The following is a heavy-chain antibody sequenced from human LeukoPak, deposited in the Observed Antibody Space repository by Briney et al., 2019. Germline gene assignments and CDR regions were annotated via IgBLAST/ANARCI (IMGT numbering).Heavy chain of an antibody. V-gene: IGHV3-30*04. D-gene: IGHD5-12*01. CDR2: ISYDGSNK. Sequence: GGSLRLSCAASGFTFSSYAMHWVRQAPGKGLEWVAVISYDGSNKYYADSVKGRFTISRDNSKNTLYLQMNSLRAEDTAVYYCARDLVWGNALGHSGYLFDYWGQGTLVTVSS. CDR3: ARDLVWGNALGHSGYLFDY. CDR1: GFTFSSYA. J-gene: IGHJ4*02.